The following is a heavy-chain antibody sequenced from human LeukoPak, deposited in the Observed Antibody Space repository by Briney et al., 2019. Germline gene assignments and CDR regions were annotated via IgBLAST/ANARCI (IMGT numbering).Heavy chain of an antibody. CDR2: IYYSGST. V-gene: IGHV4-59*01. Sequence: PSETLSLTCTVSGGSISSYYWSWIRQPPGEGLEWIGYIYYSGSTNYNPSLKSRVTISVDTSKNQFSLKLSSVTAADTAVYYCARGLGFLEYENWFDPWGQGTLVTVSS. D-gene: IGHD3-3*02. CDR1: GGSISSYY. J-gene: IGHJ5*02. CDR3: ARGLGFLEYENWFDP.